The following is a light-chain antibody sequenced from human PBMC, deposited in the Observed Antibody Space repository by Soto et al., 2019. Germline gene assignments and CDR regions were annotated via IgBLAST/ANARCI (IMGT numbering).Light chain of an antibody. Sequence: EIVLTQSPGTLSLSPGERATLSCSASQRLSSSYLAWYQQKPGQAPRLLIQGASRRATGIPVRFSGSGSGADFTLTISRLEPEDSAVYFCQQFGSSAWTFGQGTRVEIK. CDR2: GAS. CDR3: QQFGSSAWT. V-gene: IGKV3-20*01. CDR1: QRLSSSY. J-gene: IGKJ1*01.